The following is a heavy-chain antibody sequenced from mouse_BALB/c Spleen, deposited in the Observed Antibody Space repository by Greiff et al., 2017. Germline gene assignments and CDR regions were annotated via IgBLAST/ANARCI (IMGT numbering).Heavy chain of an antibody. CDR3: ATIEVYYYGSSYAMDY. CDR1: GFTFSSFG. Sequence: EVKLVESGGGLVQPGGSRKLSCAASGFTFSSFGMHWVRQAPEKGLEWVAYISSGSSTIYYADTVKGRFTISRDNPKNTLFLQMTSLRSEDTAMYYCATIEVYYYGSSYAMDYWGQGTSVTVSS. J-gene: IGHJ4*01. V-gene: IGHV5-17*02. CDR2: ISSGSSTI. D-gene: IGHD1-1*01.